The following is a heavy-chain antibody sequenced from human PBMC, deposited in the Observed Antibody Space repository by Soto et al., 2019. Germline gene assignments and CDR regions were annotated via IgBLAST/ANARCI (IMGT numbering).Heavy chain of an antibody. CDR1: GGTFSSYA. CDR3: AREGYCSGGSCTRDGMDV. J-gene: IGHJ6*02. Sequence: GASVKVSCKASGGTFSSYAISWVRQAPGQGLEWMGGIIPIFGTANYAQKFQGRVTITADESTSTAYRELSSLRSEDTAVYYCAREGYCSGGSCTRDGMDVWGQGTTVTVSS. D-gene: IGHD2-15*01. CDR2: IIPIFGTA. V-gene: IGHV1-69*13.